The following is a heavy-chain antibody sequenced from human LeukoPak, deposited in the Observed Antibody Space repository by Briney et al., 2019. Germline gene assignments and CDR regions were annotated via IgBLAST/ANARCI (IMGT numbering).Heavy chain of an antibody. CDR3: ARDLAVAGTTDY. Sequence: GASVKVSCKASGYTFTSYGISWVRQAPGQGLEWMGWMSAYNGNTNYAQKLQGRVTMTTDTSTSTAYMELRSLRSNDTAVYYCARDLAVAGTTDYWGQGTLVTVSS. D-gene: IGHD6-19*01. V-gene: IGHV1-18*01. CDR1: GYTFTSYG. CDR2: MSAYNGNT. J-gene: IGHJ4*02.